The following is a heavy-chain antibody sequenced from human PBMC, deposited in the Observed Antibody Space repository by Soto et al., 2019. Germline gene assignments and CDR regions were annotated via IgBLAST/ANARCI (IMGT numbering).Heavy chain of an antibody. D-gene: IGHD3-9*01. CDR3: ARDLRYFDWFAPGREDV. Sequence: SETLSLTCAVYGGSFSGYYWSWIRQPPGKGLEWIGEINHSGSTNYNPSLKSRVTISVDTSKNQFSLKLSSVTAADTAVYYCARDLRYFDWFAPGREDVWGQGTTVT. V-gene: IGHV4-34*01. J-gene: IGHJ6*02. CDR1: GGSFSGYY. CDR2: INHSGST.